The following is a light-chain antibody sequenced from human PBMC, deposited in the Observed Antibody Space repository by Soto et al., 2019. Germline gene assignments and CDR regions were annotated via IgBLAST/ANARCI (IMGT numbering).Light chain of an antibody. CDR1: QSFLYSSNSKNC. CDR3: QQYSTTPT. V-gene: IGKV4-1*01. Sequence: DIVMTQSPDSLAVSLGERATFNFDSSQSFLYSSNSKNCFTSYQHKPGQPPKLLIYWASTRESGVPDRFSGSGSRTDFTLTISSFQAEDVAVYYCQQYSTTPTFGQGTRLEIK. CDR2: WAS. J-gene: IGKJ5*01.